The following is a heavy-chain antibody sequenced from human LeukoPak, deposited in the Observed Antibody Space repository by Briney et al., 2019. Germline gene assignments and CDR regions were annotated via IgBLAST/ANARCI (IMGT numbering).Heavy chain of an antibody. D-gene: IGHD2-2*01. CDR1: GFTFSNHG. J-gene: IGHJ3*02. V-gene: IGHV3-23*01. CDR2: ISPSGDIT. Sequence: GGSLRLSCAASGFTFSNHGMNWVRQAPGKGLEWVSGISPSGDITYYADSVKGRFTISRDNSKNTLYLQMNSLRAEDTAVYYCAKDIVVVPAARASDAFDIWGQGTMVTVSS. CDR3: AKDIVVVPAARASDAFDI.